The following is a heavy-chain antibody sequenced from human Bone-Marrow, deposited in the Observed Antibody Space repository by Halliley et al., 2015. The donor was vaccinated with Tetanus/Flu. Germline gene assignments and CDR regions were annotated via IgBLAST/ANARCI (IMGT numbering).Heavy chain of an antibody. D-gene: IGHD2-15*01. V-gene: IGHV3-21*01. Sequence: PGKGPEWLAPISSRGSYIFYADSVKGRFTISRDNAQNSLFLQMNNLRVDDTAIYYCATTDTLDNWGQGTPVTVSS. CDR3: ATTDTLDN. CDR2: ISSRGSYI. J-gene: IGHJ4*02.